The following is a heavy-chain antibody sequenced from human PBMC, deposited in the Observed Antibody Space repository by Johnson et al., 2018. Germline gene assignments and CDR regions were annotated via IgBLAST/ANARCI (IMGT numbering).Heavy chain of an antibody. CDR3: ARESPVGYAFDM. CDR1: GFTFNAYS. J-gene: IGHJ3*02. V-gene: IGHV3-21*01. Sequence: EVQLVESGGGLVKPGGSLRLSCAASGFTFNAYSMNWVRPAPGKGLEWVSSISSNGNYIYYADSVKGRFTISRDNAKHSLFLQKNSMRADYTAVYSCARESPVGYAFDMWGLGTLVTVSS. D-gene: IGHD2-2*01. CDR2: ISSNGNYI.